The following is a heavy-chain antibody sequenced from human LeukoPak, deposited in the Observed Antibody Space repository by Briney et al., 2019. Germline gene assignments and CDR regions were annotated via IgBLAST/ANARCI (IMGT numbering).Heavy chain of an antibody. CDR3: ARVEGP. CDR1: EFTFSSYW. Sequence: GGSLRLSCAASEFTFSSYWMSWVRQAPGKGLVWVANIKQDGSQKYYVDSVKGRFTISRDNAKNSLYLQMNSLRAEDTAVYYCARVEGPWGQGTLVTVSS. CDR2: IKQDGSQK. J-gene: IGHJ4*02. V-gene: IGHV3-7*03.